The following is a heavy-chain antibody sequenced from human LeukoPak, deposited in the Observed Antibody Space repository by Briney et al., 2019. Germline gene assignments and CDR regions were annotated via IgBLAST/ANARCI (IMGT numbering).Heavy chain of an antibody. CDR2: IGAYNGDT. V-gene: IGHV1-18*04. D-gene: IGHD2-15*01. CDR1: GYTFTSFG. J-gene: IGHJ4*02. Sequence: ASVRLSCTPSGYTFTSFGISWVRQAPGQGLEWMGGIGAYNGDTNYAKTFQGRVTITTDTSTSTAYMDLRSLRSDDTAVYYCTRDHCRGDNCPSFDYWGQGTLVTVSS. CDR3: TRDHCRGDNCPSFDY.